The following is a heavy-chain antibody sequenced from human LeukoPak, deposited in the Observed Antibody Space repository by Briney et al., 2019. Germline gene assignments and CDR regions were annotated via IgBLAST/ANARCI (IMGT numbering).Heavy chain of an antibody. CDR3: ARHVNRSGSYYNPLDY. D-gene: IGHD3-10*01. J-gene: IGHJ4*02. CDR2: INHSGST. V-gene: IGHV4-34*01. Sequence: SETLSLTCAVYGGSFSGYYWSWIRQPPGKGLEWIGEINHSGSTNYNPSLKSRVTISVDTSKNQFSLRLSSVTAADTAVYYCARHVNRSGSYYNPLDYWGQGTLVTVSS. CDR1: GGSFSGYY.